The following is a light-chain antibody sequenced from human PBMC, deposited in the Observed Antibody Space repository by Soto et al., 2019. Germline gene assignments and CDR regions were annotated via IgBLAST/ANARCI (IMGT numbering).Light chain of an antibody. V-gene: IGKV3-15*01. CDR1: QSVVTN. CDR3: QQYFNPRQHP. J-gene: IGKJ2*01. CDR2: AAS. Sequence: EIVMTQSPATLSVSLGESATLSCRASQSVVTNLAWYQQTPGQAPRLLIYAASTRATGIPARFSGSVSGTEFLLTISSLQSEDFAVYYCQQYFNPRQHPFGQGTKLEIK.